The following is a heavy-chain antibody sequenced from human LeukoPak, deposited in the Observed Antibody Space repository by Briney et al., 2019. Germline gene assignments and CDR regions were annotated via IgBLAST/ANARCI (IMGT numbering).Heavy chain of an antibody. CDR2: VNTDGSSR. D-gene: IGHD5-24*01. CDR1: GFAFSIYS. Sequence: GGSLRLSCAASGFAFSIYSMNWVRQAPGKGLEWVSRVNTDGSSRTYADSVKGRFTISRDNAKNTLYLQMNSLRAEDTAVYYCASRRDGSLWGQGTLVTVSS. V-gene: IGHV3-74*01. J-gene: IGHJ4*02. CDR3: ASRRDGSL.